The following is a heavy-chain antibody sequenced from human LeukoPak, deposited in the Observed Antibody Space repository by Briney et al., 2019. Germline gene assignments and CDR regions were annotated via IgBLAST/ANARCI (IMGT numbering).Heavy chain of an antibody. CDR1: GYTFTSYD. V-gene: IGHV1-8*01. D-gene: IGHD3-16*01. J-gene: IGHJ4*02. CDR3: ARASNPWGTAFDY. CDR2: MNPNSGNT. Sequence: ASVKVSCKASGYTFTSYDINWVRQATGQGLEWMGWMNPNSGNTGYAQKFQGRVTMTRDTSISTAYMGLSRLRSDDTAVYYCARASNPWGTAFDYWGQGTLVTVSS.